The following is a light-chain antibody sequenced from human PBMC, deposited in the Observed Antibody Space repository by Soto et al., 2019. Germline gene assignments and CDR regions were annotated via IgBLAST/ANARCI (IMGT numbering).Light chain of an antibody. V-gene: IGLV2-14*01. CDR2: DVS. CDR3: SSYTSSSPPVV. CDR1: SSDVGGYNY. Sequence: LTQPASVSGSPGQSITISCTGTSSDVGGYNYVSWYQQHPGKAPKLMIYDVSNRPSGVSNRFSGSKSGNTASLTISGLQAEDEADYYCSSYTSSSPPVVFGGGTQLTVL. J-gene: IGLJ2*01.